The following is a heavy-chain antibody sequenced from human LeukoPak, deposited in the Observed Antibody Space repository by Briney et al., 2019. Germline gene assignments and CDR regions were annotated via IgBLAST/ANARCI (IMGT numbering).Heavy chain of an antibody. V-gene: IGHV1-2*02. CDR1: GYTFTGYY. CDR2: INPNSGGT. D-gene: IGHD3-10*01. CDR3: ARDYPYYYGSGSSTDY. Sequence: ASVKVSCKASGYTFTGYYMHWVRQAPGQGLEWMGWINPNSGGTNYAQKFQGRVTMTRDTSISTAYMELSRLRSDDTAVYYCARDYPYYYGSGSSTDYWGQGTLVTASS. J-gene: IGHJ4*02.